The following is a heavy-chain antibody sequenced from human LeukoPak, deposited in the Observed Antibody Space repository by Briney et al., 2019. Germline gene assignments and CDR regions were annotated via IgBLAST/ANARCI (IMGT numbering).Heavy chain of an antibody. CDR2: ISGSGGST. Sequence: GGSLRLSCAASGPISSSHAMSWARQAPGKGREWVSAISGSGGSTYYADSVTGRFTISRDHSKNTLYLQMNSLQTEDPAVYYCAKESGYSYGTYYYMDVWGKGATVTVSS. CDR1: GPISSSHA. CDR3: AKESGYSYGTYYYMDV. D-gene: IGHD5-18*01. J-gene: IGHJ6*03. V-gene: IGHV3-23*01.